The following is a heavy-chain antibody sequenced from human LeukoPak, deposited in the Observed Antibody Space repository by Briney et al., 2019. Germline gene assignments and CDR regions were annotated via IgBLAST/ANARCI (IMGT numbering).Heavy chain of an antibody. J-gene: IGHJ3*02. CDR2: INPNSGGT. CDR3: ARFGSMRATTPFDI. V-gene: IGHV1-2*02. CDR1: GYTFTGYY. D-gene: IGHD1-26*01. Sequence: GASVKVSCKASGYTFTGYYMHWVRQAPGQGLEWMGWINPNSGGTNYAQKFQGRVTMTRDTSISTAYMELSRLRSDDTAVYYCARFGSMRATTPFDIWGQGTMVTVSS.